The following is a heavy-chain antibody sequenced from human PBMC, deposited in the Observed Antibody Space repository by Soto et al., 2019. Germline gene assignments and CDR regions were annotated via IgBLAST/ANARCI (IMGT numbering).Heavy chain of an antibody. CDR3: AKDRDFWSGPLDY. D-gene: IGHD3-3*01. Sequence: GGSLRLSCAASGFTFDDYAMHWVRQAPGKGLEWVSGISWNSGSIGYADSVKGRFTISRDNAKNSLYLQMNSLRAEDTALYYCAKDRDFWSGPLDYWGQGTLVTVSS. J-gene: IGHJ4*02. V-gene: IGHV3-9*01. CDR1: GFTFDDYA. CDR2: ISWNSGSI.